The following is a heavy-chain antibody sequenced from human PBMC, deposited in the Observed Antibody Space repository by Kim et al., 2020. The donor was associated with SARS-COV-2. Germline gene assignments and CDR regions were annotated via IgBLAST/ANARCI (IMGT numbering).Heavy chain of an antibody. CDR2: IDSDGSIT. V-gene: IGHV3-74*01. CDR3: AKVGYDWSIDY. Sequence: GGSLRLSCAASGFSFSNNWMYWVRQAPGKGLVWVSRIDSDGSITNYEDSVKGRFIISRDNGKNTLYLQMKSLRAEDTAVYYCAKVGYDWSIDYWGQGTLVTVSS. D-gene: IGHD3-9*01. J-gene: IGHJ4*02. CDR1: GFSFSNNW.